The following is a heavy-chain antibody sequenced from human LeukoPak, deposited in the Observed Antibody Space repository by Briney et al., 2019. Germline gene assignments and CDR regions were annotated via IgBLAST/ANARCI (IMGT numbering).Heavy chain of an antibody. V-gene: IGHV1-46*01. J-gene: IGHJ5*02. CDR2: INPSGGST. D-gene: IGHD1-7*01. CDR3: AREVTGTWGSWFDP. Sequence: GASVKVSCKTSGYTFTDSYIHWVRQAPGQGLEWMGIINPSGGSTSYAQKFQGRVTMTRDMSTSTVYMELSSLRSEDTAVYYCAREVTGTWGSWFDPWGQGTLVTVSS. CDR1: GYTFTDSY.